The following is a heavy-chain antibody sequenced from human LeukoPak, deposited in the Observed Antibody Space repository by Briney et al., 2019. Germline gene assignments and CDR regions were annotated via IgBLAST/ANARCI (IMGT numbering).Heavy chain of an antibody. CDR1: GDSVSSNSAA. Sequence: SRTLSLTCAISGDSVSSNSAAWNWIRQSPSRGLEWLGRTYYRSKWYNDYAVSVKSRITINPDTSKNQFSLQLNSVTPEDTAVYYCARDHPPDSSSSSQSKWFAPWGQGPLVTVSS. V-gene: IGHV6-1*01. J-gene: IGHJ5*02. D-gene: IGHD6-13*01. CDR3: ARDHPPDSSSSSQSKWFAP. CDR2: TYYRSKWYN.